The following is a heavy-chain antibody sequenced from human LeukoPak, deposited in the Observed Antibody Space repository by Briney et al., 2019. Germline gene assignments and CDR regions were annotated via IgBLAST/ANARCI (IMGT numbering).Heavy chain of an antibody. CDR2: IKQDGSDK. CDR1: GFTFSTYW. CDR3: ARVLPVASRDY. V-gene: IGHV3-7*01. Sequence: TGGSLRLSCAASGFTFSTYWMSWVRQAPGKVLEWVANIKQDGSDKFYVDSVKGRFTISRDNAKNSMYLQMNSLRAEDTAVYYCARVLPVASRDYWGQGTLVTVSS. D-gene: IGHD2-2*01. J-gene: IGHJ4*02.